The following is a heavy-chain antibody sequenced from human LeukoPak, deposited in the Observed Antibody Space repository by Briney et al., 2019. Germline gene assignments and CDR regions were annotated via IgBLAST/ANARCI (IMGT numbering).Heavy chain of an antibody. CDR3: AKRVHYDSSAAYFDY. D-gene: IGHD3-22*01. CDR1: GFTFSNYA. V-gene: IGHV3-23*01. Sequence: PGGSLRLSCAASGFTFSNYAMSWVRQPPGKGLEWVSAITDTGGDTYYADSVKGRFTISRDNSETTLYLQMNSLRAEDTAVYYCAKRVHYDSSAAYFDYWGQGTLVTVSS. J-gene: IGHJ4*02. CDR2: ITDTGGDT.